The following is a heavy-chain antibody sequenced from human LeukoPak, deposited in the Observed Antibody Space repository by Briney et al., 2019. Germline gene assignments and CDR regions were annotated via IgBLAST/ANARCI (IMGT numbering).Heavy chain of an antibody. CDR2: IYYSGST. V-gene: IGHV4-59*12. CDR1: GGSISSYY. J-gene: IGHJ4*02. D-gene: IGHD6-6*01. CDR3: ARGSEFFSEQLGHYFDY. Sequence: SETLSLTCTVSGGSISSYYWSWIRQPPGKGLEWIGYIYYSGSTNYNPTLKSRVTMSIDTSNNQFSLKLNSLTAADTADYYCARGSEFFSEQLGHYFDYWGQGILVTVSS.